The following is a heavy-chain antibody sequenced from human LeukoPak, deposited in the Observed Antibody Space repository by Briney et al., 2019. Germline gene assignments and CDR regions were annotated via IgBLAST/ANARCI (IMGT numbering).Heavy chain of an antibody. CDR2: IYHSGST. D-gene: IGHD6-6*01. CDR3: ARDYKVAARPQNRFDP. J-gene: IGHJ5*02. V-gene: IGHV4-38-2*02. CDR1: GYSISSGYY. Sequence: SETLSLTCTVSGYSISSGYYWGWIRQPPGKGLEWIGSIYHSGSTYYNPSLKSRVTISVATAKNQVSLKLSSVTAADTAVYYCARDYKVAARPQNRFDPWGQGTLVTVSS.